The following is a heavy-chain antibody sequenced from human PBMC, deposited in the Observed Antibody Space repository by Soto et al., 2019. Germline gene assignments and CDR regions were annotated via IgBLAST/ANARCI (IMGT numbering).Heavy chain of an antibody. D-gene: IGHD2-2*01. CDR3: AKDRDYPRDQFHY. CDR2: ISANGQGI. J-gene: IGHJ4*02. Sequence: EVQLLESGGGLVQPGGSLRLSCTASGCTFTYYAFSWVRQAPGKGLEWVSAISANGQGIYYADSVRGRFTISRDNSKNTVFLHMDSLRAEDTAVYYCAKDRDYPRDQFHYWGQGTLVTVSS. V-gene: IGHV3-23*01. CDR1: GCTFTYYA.